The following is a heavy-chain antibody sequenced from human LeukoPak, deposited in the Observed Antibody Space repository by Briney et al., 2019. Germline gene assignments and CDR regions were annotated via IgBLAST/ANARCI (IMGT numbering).Heavy chain of an antibody. CDR3: AKPISGGLAVTADWFHP. V-gene: IGHV3-23*01. J-gene: IGHJ5*01. Sequence: GRSLRLSRAASGFAFSFYAMSWLRQPPGKGLEWVSTINANSGTTSYAASVRGRFTISRDNSKNTLYLQVNTLRADDTATYYCAKPISGGLAVTADWFHPWGQGTLATVSS. CDR2: INANSGTT. D-gene: IGHD6-19*01. CDR1: GFAFSFYA.